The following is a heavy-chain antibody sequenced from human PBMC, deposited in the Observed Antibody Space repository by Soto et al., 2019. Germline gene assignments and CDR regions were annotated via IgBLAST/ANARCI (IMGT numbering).Heavy chain of an antibody. CDR1: GGSISSGDYY. D-gene: IGHD2-15*01. Sequence: SETLSLTCTVSGGSISSGDYYWSWIRQPPGKGLEWIGYIYYSGSTYYNPSLKSRVTISVDTSKNQFSLKLSSVTAADTAVYYCASHCSGGSCYSGADDYWGQGTLVTVSS. J-gene: IGHJ4*02. CDR2: IYYSGST. CDR3: ASHCSGGSCYSGADDY. V-gene: IGHV4-30-4*01.